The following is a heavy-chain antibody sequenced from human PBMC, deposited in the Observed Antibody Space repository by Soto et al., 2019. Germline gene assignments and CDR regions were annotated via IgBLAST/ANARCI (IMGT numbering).Heavy chain of an antibody. V-gene: IGHV1-69*01. Sequence: QVQLVQSGAEVKKPGSSVKVSCKASGGTFSKYAIRWVRQAPGQGLEWMGGIMPIFGTIKYAQKFQGRVTITADESTSTAYMELSSLRSEDTAVYYCARAYCSSTSCPYGMDVWGQGTTVTVSS. CDR1: GGTFSKYA. D-gene: IGHD2-2*01. CDR3: ARAYCSSTSCPYGMDV. CDR2: IMPIFGTI. J-gene: IGHJ6*02.